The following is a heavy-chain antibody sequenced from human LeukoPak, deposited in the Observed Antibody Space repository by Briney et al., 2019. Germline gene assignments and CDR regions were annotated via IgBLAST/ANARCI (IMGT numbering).Heavy chain of an antibody. J-gene: IGHJ4*02. D-gene: IGHD6-13*01. Sequence: PGRSLRLSCAASGFTFSSYGMHWVRQAPGKGLEWVAVMWYDGSNKYYADSVKGRFTISRDNSKNTLYLQMNSLRAEDTAVYYCARDIAAAGRVLDYWGQGTLVTVSS. CDR3: ARDIAAAGRVLDY. CDR2: MWYDGSNK. V-gene: IGHV3-33*01. CDR1: GFTFSSYG.